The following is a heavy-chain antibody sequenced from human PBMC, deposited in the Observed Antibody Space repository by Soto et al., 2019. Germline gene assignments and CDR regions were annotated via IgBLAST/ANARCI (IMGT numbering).Heavy chain of an antibody. CDR3: AKDGAVYDIFSWFDP. CDR1: GFTFSSYA. Sequence: PGGSLRLSCAASGFTFSSYAMSGVLQAPGKGLEWVSAISGSGGSTYYADSVKGRFTISRDNTKNTLYLQMNSLSAEDTAVYYCAKDGAVYDIFSWFDPWGQGTLVTVSS. D-gene: IGHD2-8*01. V-gene: IGHV3-23*01. CDR2: ISGSGGST. J-gene: IGHJ5*02.